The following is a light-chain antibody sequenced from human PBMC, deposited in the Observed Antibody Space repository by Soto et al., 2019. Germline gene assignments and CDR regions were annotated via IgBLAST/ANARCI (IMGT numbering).Light chain of an antibody. CDR3: QVWESSSDHVV. V-gene: IGLV3-21*01. CDR2: YNT. Sequence: SYELTQPPSVSVAPGKTASITCGGNNIGGKSVHWYQQMSGQAPVLVIYYNTDRPSGIPERFSGSNSGNTATLTISRVEAGDEADYFCQVWESSSDHVVFGGGTKLTVL. CDR1: NIGGKS. J-gene: IGLJ2*01.